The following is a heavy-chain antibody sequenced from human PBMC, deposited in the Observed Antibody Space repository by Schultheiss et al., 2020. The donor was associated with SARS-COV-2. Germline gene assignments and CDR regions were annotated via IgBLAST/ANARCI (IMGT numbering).Heavy chain of an antibody. J-gene: IGHJ3*02. V-gene: IGHV3-21*01. D-gene: IGHD5-18*01. Sequence: GGSLRLSCAASGFTFSSYSMNWVRQAPGKGLEWVSSISSSSSYIYYADSVKGRFTISRDNAKNSLYLQMNSLRAEDTAVYYCASSTDTAMVEGAFDIWGQGTMVTVSS. CDR1: GFTFSSYS. CDR3: ASSTDTAMVEGAFDI. CDR2: ISSSSSYI.